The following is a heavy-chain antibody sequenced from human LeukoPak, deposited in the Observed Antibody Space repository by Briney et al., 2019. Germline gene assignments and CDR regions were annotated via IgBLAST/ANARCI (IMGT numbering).Heavy chain of an antibody. J-gene: IGHJ6*03. D-gene: IGHD3-22*01. Sequence: SETLSLTCGVCGGSFSGYDWTWVRQPPGKGLERIGQINDGGDTHYSPSLKSRVTISIDTSKKQFSLKMKSVPAADTAVYYCARGLGWKLARLGLFYMDVWGEGTTVTVS. CDR2: INDGGDT. V-gene: IGHV4-34*01. CDR1: GGSFSGYD. CDR3: ARGLGWKLARLGLFYMDV.